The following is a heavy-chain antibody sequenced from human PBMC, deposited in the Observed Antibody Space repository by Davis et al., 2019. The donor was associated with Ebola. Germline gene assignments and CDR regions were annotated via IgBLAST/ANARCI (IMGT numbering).Heavy chain of an antibody. V-gene: IGHV4-4*02. D-gene: IGHD4-17*01. CDR2: IHHGGST. J-gene: IGHJ4*02. Sequence: SETLSLTCAVSGGSISSTNWWSWVRQPPGKGLEWIGEIHHGGSTNYNPSLKSRVAISVDTSKNQFSLKLSSVTAADTAVYYCARVITDYGAKYFDYWGQGTLVTVSS. CDR1: GGSISSTNW. CDR3: ARVITDYGAKYFDY.